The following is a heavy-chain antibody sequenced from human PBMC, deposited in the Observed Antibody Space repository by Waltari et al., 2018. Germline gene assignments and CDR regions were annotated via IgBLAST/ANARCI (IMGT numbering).Heavy chain of an antibody. J-gene: IGHJ4*02. CDR3: ARHVSGPTNY. CDR2: VVPIDSPT. Sequence: EVQLVQSGAEVKKPGESLKISCKGSGYGFGTSWSSWVRQRPGKGLEWVGRVVPIDSPTYDSPSFQGHVTMSVDKSISTAFLNWNSLKASDTAMYFCARHVSGPTNYWGQGTQVTVSS. CDR1: GYGFGTSW. D-gene: IGHD2-2*01. V-gene: IGHV5-10-1*01.